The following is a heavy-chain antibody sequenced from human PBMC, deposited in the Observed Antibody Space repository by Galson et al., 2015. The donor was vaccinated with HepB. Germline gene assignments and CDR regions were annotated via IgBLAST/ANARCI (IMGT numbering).Heavy chain of an antibody. J-gene: IGHJ6*02. D-gene: IGHD5-12*01. CDR3: ARGGGYDSYGMDV. Sequence: SCKASGGTFSSYAISWVRQAPGQGLEWMGRIIPILGIANYAQKFQGRVTITADKSTSTAYMELSSLRSEDTAVYYCARGGGYDSYGMDVWGQGTTVTVSS. V-gene: IGHV1-69*04. CDR1: GGTFSSYA. CDR2: IIPILGIA.